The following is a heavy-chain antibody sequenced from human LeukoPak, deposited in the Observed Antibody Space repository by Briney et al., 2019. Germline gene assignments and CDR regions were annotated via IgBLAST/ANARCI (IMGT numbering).Heavy chain of an antibody. D-gene: IGHD6-19*01. CDR2: IYHSGST. Sequence: PSETLSLTCTVSGGSISSGGYYWSWIRQPPGKGLEWIGYIYHSGSTYYNPSLKSRVTISVDRSKDQFSLKLSSVTAADTAVYYCARGESSSGWYYYFDPWGRGTLVTVSS. V-gene: IGHV4-30-2*01. J-gene: IGHJ2*01. CDR1: GGSISSGGYY. CDR3: ARGESSSGWYYYFDP.